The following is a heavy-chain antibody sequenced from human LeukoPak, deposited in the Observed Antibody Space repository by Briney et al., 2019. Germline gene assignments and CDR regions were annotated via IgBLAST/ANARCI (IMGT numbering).Heavy chain of an antibody. CDR2: IIPIFGTP. Sequence: WASVKVSCKASGGTFKNYTVSWVRQAPGQGLEWVGGIIPIFGTPNYAEKFQGRVTITTNESTHTAYMELSSLRSEDTAVYYCARDRGGWYLGSVFYDYSFYMDVWGKGTTVTVSS. D-gene: IGHD6-19*01. J-gene: IGHJ6*03. V-gene: IGHV1-69*05. CDR3: ARDRGGWYLGSVFYDYSFYMDV. CDR1: GGTFKNYT.